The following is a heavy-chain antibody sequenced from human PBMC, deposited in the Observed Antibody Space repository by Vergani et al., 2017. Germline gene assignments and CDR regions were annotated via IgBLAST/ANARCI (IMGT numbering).Heavy chain of an antibody. CDR2: MYHSGST. Sequence: QVQLQESGPGLVKPSQTLSLTCSVSGDSISSGVYYWNWIRQHPGKELEWIGYMYHSGSTNYNPSLETRVTISGDTSKNQFSLKRNSVTAADTAVYYCVRVADFYGLGSRLLDLWGQGILVTVSS. CDR1: GDSISSGVYY. D-gene: IGHD3-10*01. J-gene: IGHJ5*02. V-gene: IGHV4-61*08. CDR3: VRVADFYGLGSRLLDL.